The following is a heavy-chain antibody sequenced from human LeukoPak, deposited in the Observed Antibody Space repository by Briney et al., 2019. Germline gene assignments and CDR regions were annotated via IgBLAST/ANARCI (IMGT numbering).Heavy chain of an antibody. V-gene: IGHV4-34*01. CDR1: GGSFSGYY. CDR3: ARNRKIAAAGGTDYDY. J-gene: IGHJ4*02. Sequence: SETLSLTCAVYGGSFSGYYWSWIRQPPGKGLEWIGEINHSGSTNYNPSLKSRVTISVDTSKNQFSLKLSPVTAADTAVYYCARNRKIAAAGGTDYDYWGQGTLVTVSS. CDR2: INHSGST. D-gene: IGHD6-13*01.